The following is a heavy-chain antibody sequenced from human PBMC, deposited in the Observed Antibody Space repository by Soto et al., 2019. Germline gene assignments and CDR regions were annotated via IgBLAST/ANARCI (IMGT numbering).Heavy chain of an antibody. J-gene: IGHJ6*03. D-gene: IGHD2-2*02. Sequence: GESQKISSKGSGYSFTSYWIGWVRQMPGKGLEWMGIIYPGDSDTRYSPSFQGQVTISADKSISTAYLQWSSLKASDTAMYYCARAVVPAAIVPYYYYYMDVWGKGTTVTVSS. V-gene: IGHV5-51*01. CDR1: GYSFTSYW. CDR3: ARAVVPAAIVPYYYYYMDV. CDR2: IYPGDSDT.